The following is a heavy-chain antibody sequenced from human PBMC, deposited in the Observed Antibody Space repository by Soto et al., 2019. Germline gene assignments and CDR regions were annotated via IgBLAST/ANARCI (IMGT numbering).Heavy chain of an antibody. J-gene: IGHJ4*02. V-gene: IGHV4-59*01. Sequence: PSETLSLTCTVSGGSISSYYWSWIRQPPGKGLEWSGYIYYSGSNNYNPSLKSRVTISVDTSKTQFSLKLSSVTAADTAVYYCARGGDCGGDCFYFDYWGQGTLVTVSS. CDR1: GGSISSYY. CDR2: IYYSGSN. CDR3: ARGGDCGGDCFYFDY. D-gene: IGHD2-21*02.